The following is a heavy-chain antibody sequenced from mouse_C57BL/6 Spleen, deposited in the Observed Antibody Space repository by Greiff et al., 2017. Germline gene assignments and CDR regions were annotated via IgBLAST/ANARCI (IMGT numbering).Heavy chain of an antibody. CDR1: GYTFTDYN. Sequence: VQLKQSGPELVKPGASVKIPCKASGYTFTDYNMDWVKQSHGKSLEWIGDINPNNGGTIYNQKFKGKATLTVDKSSSTAYMELRSLTSEDTAVYYCARSPDGYYPNYYAMDYWGQGTSVTVSS. V-gene: IGHV1-18*01. J-gene: IGHJ4*01. D-gene: IGHD2-3*01. CDR3: ARSPDGYYPNYYAMDY. CDR2: INPNNGGT.